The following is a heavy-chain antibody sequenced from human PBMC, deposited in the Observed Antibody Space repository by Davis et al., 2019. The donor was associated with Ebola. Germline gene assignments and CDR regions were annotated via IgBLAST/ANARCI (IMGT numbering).Heavy chain of an antibody. CDR2: INPNSGGT. D-gene: IGHD3-10*01. Sequence: ASVKVSCKASGYTFTGYYMHWVRQAPGQGLEWMGRINPNSGGTNYAQKFQGRVTMTRDTSISTAYMELSRLKSDDTAVYYCARLSFGEVGFDYWGQGTLVTVSS. J-gene: IGHJ4*02. V-gene: IGHV1-2*06. CDR1: GYTFTGYY. CDR3: ARLSFGEVGFDY.